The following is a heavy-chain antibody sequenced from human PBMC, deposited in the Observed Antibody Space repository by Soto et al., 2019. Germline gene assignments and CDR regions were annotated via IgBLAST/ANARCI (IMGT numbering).Heavy chain of an antibody. Sequence: QVQLQESGPGLMKPSQTLSLTCTVSGGSISSGDYYWSWIRQPPGKGLEWIGYIYYSGSTYYNPSLKSRVTISVDTSKNQFSLKLSSVTAADTAVYYCARDRGTVKGYFDYWGQGTLVTVSS. CDR1: GGSISSGDYY. CDR2: IYYSGST. V-gene: IGHV4-30-4*01. D-gene: IGHD4-17*01. CDR3: ARDRGTVKGYFDY. J-gene: IGHJ4*02.